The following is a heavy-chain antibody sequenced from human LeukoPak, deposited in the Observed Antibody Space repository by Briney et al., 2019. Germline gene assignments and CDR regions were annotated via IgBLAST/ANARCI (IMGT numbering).Heavy chain of an antibody. CDR3: ARDGLKDYYDSSGYG. V-gene: IGHV3-21*01. CDR1: GFTFSSYS. Sequence: PGGSLRLSCAASGFTFSSYSMNWVRQAPGKGLEWVSSISSSSSYIYYADSVKGRFTISRDNAKNSLYLQMNSLRAEDTAVYYCARDGLKDYYDSSGYGWGQGTLVTVSS. CDR2: ISSSSSYI. D-gene: IGHD3-22*01. J-gene: IGHJ4*02.